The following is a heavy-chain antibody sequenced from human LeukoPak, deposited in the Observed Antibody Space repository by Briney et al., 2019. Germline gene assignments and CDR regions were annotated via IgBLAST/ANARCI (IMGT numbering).Heavy chain of an antibody. Sequence: GGSLRLSCAASRFTFSSYSMNWVRQAPGKGLEWVSSIGSSSSYIYYADSVKGRFTISRDNAKNSLYLQMNSLRAEDTAVYYCARDYSSGWYANMDVWGKGTTVTISS. CDR3: ARDYSSGWYANMDV. V-gene: IGHV3-21*01. CDR1: RFTFSSYS. J-gene: IGHJ6*03. D-gene: IGHD6-19*01. CDR2: IGSSSSYI.